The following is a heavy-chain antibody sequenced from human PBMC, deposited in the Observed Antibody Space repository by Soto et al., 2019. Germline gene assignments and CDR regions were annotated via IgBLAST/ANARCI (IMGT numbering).Heavy chain of an antibody. CDR2: INMDGSST. CDR1: GFTFSGDW. J-gene: IGHJ4*02. V-gene: IGHV3-74*01. D-gene: IGHD2-2*01. CDR3: AAGPRGVYQHDY. Sequence: EVQLVESGGGLVQPGGSLRLSCAASGFTFSGDWMHWVRQGAGKGLVWVSRINMDGSSTNYADSVKGRFTISRDNAKNTLYRQMSSLRVDYTAVYFCAAGPRGVYQHDYWGQGALVTVSS.